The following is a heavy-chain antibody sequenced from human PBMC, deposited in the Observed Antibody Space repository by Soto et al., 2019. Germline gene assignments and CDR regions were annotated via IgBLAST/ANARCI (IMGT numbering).Heavy chain of an antibody. CDR1: DGSIDSSAYS. V-gene: IGHV4-39*01. J-gene: IGHJ4*02. D-gene: IGHD3-10*01. CDR3: AGGGLWFGELSY. CDR2: INYSGST. Sequence: SETLSLTCTVSDGSIDSSAYSWGWIRQPPGKGLEWIGSINYSGSTYYSPSLKSRVTISIDTSRNQFSLKLSSVTAADTAVYYCAGGGLWFGELSYWGQGTLVTVSS.